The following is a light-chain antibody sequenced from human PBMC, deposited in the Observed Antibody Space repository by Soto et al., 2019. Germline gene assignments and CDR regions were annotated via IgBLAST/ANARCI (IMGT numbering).Light chain of an antibody. CDR1: QTVSSSY. CDR2: GAS. Sequence: EIVLTQSPGILSLSPGERATLSCRASQTVSSSYLAWYQQKPGQAPRLLIYGASNRATGIPDRFSASGSKTVFTLTISRLEPEDFAVYYCHQYGSSPPYTFGQGTKLEIK. J-gene: IGKJ2*01. CDR3: HQYGSSPPYT. V-gene: IGKV3-20*01.